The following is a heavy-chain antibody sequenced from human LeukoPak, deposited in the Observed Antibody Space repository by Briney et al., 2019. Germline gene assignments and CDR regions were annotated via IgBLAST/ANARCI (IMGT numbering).Heavy chain of an antibody. CDR3: ARIYGSEDY. CDR1: GYTFTDYY. Sequence: ASVKVSCKASGYTFTDYYIHWVRQAPGQGLEWMGWINPNSGGTNYAQKFQGRVTMTRATSISTAYMELSRLRSDDTAVYYCARIYGSEDYWGQGTLVTVSS. V-gene: IGHV1-2*02. CDR2: INPNSGGT. D-gene: IGHD4-17*01. J-gene: IGHJ4*02.